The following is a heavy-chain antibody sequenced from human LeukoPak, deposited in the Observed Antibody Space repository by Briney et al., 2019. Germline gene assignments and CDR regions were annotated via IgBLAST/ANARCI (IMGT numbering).Heavy chain of an antibody. CDR2: INHSGST. D-gene: IGHD4-17*01. CDR1: DGSFSGYY. V-gene: IGHV4-34*01. J-gene: IGHJ3*02. CDR3: ARKATTGPTKAAFDI. Sequence: SETLSLTCAVYDGSFSGYYWSWIRQPPGKGLEWIGEINHSGSTNYNPSLKSRVTISLDTSKNQFSLKLSSVTAADTAVYYCARKATTGPTKAAFDIWGQGTMVTVSS.